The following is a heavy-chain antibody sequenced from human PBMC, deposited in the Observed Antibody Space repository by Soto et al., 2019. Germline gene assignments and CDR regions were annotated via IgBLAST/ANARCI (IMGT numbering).Heavy chain of an antibody. V-gene: IGHV1-18*01. CDR1: GYTFTSYG. D-gene: IGHD3-16*01. Sequence: QVQLVQSGGEVKKPGASVKVSCKASGYTFTSYGITWVRQAPGQGLEYLGWISTYNGNTDFAQKVQNRVTLTPDTPTSTAYMELRSLRPDDTAVYYCARAKVLITPNWFDPWGQGTLVTVSS. CDR3: ARAKVLITPNWFDP. CDR2: ISTYNGNT. J-gene: IGHJ5*02.